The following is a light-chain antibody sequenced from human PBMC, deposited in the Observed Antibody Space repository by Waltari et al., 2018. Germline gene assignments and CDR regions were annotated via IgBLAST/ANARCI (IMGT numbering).Light chain of an antibody. CDR3: QQYNNWPLT. Sequence: EIVMTQSPATVSVSPGERATLSCRASQSVSSNLAWYQQKPGQAPRLLIYGASTRATGIPARFSGSGSGTELTLTISSLQSEDFAVYYCQQYNNWPLTFGQGTKLEIE. CDR2: GAS. V-gene: IGKV3-15*01. CDR1: QSVSSN. J-gene: IGKJ2*01.